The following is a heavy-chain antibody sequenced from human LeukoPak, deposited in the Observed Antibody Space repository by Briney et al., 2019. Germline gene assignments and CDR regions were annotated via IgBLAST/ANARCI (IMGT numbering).Heavy chain of an antibody. CDR3: ARDQYYQLLL. CDR2: INGDGSSA. CDR1: GFTFRGFW. V-gene: IGHV3-74*03. J-gene: IGHJ4*02. Sequence: GGSLRLSCAGSGFTFRGFWIHWVRQVPGKGLVWVSSINGDGSSATYADSVKGRSTISRDDAKNTVYLQMNNLRAEDTAVYYCARDQYYQLLLWGQGSLVTVSP. D-gene: IGHD2-2*01.